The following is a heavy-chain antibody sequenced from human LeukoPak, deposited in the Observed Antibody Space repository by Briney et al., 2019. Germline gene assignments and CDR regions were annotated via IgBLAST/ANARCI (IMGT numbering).Heavy chain of an antibody. Sequence: ASETLSLTCTVSGYSISSGYHWGWIRQPPGKGLEWIGSIYHSGSTYYNPSLKSRVTISVDTSKNQFSLKLSSVTAADTAVYYCARVAAARPSFSSYYYYYMDVWGKGTTVTVSS. V-gene: IGHV4-38-2*02. J-gene: IGHJ6*03. CDR2: IYHSGST. D-gene: IGHD6-6*01. CDR3: ARVAAARPSFSSYYYYYMDV. CDR1: GYSISSGYH.